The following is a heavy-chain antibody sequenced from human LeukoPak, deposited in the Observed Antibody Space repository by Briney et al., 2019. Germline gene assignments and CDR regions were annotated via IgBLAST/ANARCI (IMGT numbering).Heavy chain of an antibody. CDR2: INPRGGST. Sequence: ASVKVSCKASGYTFTSHFMHWVRQAPGQGLEWMGIINPRGGSTSYTQKFQGRVTMTRDTSTSTVYMELRSLRSDDTAVYYCARVLFGGFQIDYWDQGTLVTVSS. CDR1: GYTFTSHF. CDR3: ARVLFGGFQIDY. D-gene: IGHD3-10*02. J-gene: IGHJ4*02. V-gene: IGHV1-46*01.